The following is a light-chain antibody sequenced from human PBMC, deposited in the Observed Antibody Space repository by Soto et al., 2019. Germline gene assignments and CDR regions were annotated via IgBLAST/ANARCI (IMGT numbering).Light chain of an antibody. V-gene: IGKV3-11*01. CDR3: QQRTDWPPVYT. CDR2: DVS. J-gene: IGKJ2*01. CDR1: QSVSSF. Sequence: EIVLTQSPVTLSLSPGDRATLSCRPSQSVSSFLAWYQQKPGQPPRLLIYDVSNRAAGITARFSGSGSGTDFTLTISSLEPEDFAVYYCQQRTDWPPVYTFGQGTKLEIK.